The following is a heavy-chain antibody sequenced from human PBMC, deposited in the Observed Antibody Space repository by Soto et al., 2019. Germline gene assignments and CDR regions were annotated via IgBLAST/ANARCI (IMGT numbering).Heavy chain of an antibody. CDR3: ARDPPNPATTVTTDLDY. Sequence: QVQLVKSGAEVKKPGASVKVSCQASGYTFTSYGISWVRQAPGQGLEWMGWISAYNGNTNYAQKLQGRVTMTTDTSTSTAYMELRSLRSDDTAVYYCARDPPNPATTVTTDLDYWGQGTLVTVSS. D-gene: IGHD4-17*01. V-gene: IGHV1-18*01. J-gene: IGHJ4*02. CDR2: ISAYNGNT. CDR1: GYTFTSYG.